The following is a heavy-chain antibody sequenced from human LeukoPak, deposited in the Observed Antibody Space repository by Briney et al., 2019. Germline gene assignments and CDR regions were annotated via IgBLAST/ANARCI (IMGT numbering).Heavy chain of an antibody. Sequence: SETLSLTCAVYGGSFSGYYWSWIRQPPGKGLEWIGEINHSGSTNYNPSPKSRVTISVDTSKNQFSLKLSSVTAADTAVYYCARDNRGVGFDCWGQGTLVTVSS. CDR2: INHSGST. D-gene: IGHD3-10*01. V-gene: IGHV4-34*01. CDR3: ARDNRGVGFDC. CDR1: GGSFSGYY. J-gene: IGHJ4*02.